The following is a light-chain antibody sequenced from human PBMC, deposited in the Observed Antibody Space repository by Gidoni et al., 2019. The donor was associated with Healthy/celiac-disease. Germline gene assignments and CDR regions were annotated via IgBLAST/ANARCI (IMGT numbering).Light chain of an antibody. CDR2: NAS. Sequence: DIHITPSPSTLSASVGDRVTITCRASQSISSWLAWYQQKPGKAPKLLIYNASSLDSGVPSRFSGSGSGTEFTLTISSLQSDDFATYYCQQYNSYSTFGQGTKLEIK. V-gene: IGKV1-5*03. J-gene: IGKJ1*01. CDR1: QSISSW. CDR3: QQYNSYST.